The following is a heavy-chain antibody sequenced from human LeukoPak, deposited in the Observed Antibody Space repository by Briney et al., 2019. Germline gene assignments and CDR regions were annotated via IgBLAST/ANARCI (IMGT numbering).Heavy chain of an antibody. CDR1: GYTFTGYY. V-gene: IGHV1-2*02. D-gene: IGHD6-13*01. J-gene: IGHJ5*02. CDR3: AGEDRSIAAAGTWDWFDP. Sequence: GASVKVSCKASGYTFTGYYMHWVRQAPGQGLEWMGWINPNSGGTNYAQKFQGRVTMTRDTSISTAYMELSRLRSDDTAVYYCAGEDRSIAAAGTWDWFDPWGQGTLVTVSS. CDR2: INPNSGGT.